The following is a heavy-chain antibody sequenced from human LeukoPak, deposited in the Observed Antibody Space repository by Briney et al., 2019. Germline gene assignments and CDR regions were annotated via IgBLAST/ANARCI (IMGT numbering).Heavy chain of an antibody. Sequence: SETLSLTCTVSGGSISSYYWSWIRQPPGKGLEWIGYIYYSGSTNYNPSLKSRVTISVGTSKNQFSLKLSSVTAADTAVYYCAREGLTYYMDVWGKGTTVTVSS. CDR2: IYYSGST. V-gene: IGHV4-59*12. CDR1: GGSISSYY. CDR3: AREGLTYYMDV. J-gene: IGHJ6*03.